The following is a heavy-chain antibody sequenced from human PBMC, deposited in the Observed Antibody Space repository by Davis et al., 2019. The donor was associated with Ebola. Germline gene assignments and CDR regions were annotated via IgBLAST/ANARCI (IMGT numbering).Heavy chain of an antibody. J-gene: IGHJ6*02. Sequence: PSGSLSLSCAASGFTASSTYMTCVPQAPGKRLESVSLIYSGGNTYYADSVKGRFTISRDNSKNTLFLQMNSLRAEDTAVYYCASLAFRIAVATTEDFYYGLDVWGQGTTVTVSS. CDR3: ASLAFRIAVATTEDFYYGLDV. D-gene: IGHD6-19*01. CDR1: GFTASSTY. V-gene: IGHV3-66*01. CDR2: IYSGGNT.